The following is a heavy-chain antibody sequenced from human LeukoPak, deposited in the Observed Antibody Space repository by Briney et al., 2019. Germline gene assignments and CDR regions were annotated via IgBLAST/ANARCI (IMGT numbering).Heavy chain of an antibody. V-gene: IGHV4-39*01. CDR1: GGSISSSSYY. J-gene: IGHJ4*02. Sequence: SETLSLTCTVSGGSISSSSYYWGWIRQPPGKGLEWIGSIYYSGSTYYNPSLKSRVTISVDTSKNRFSLKLSSVTAADTAVYYCARSIVVVIAPWFDYWGQGTLVTVSS. CDR2: IYYSGST. D-gene: IGHD2-21*01. CDR3: ARSIVVVIAPWFDY.